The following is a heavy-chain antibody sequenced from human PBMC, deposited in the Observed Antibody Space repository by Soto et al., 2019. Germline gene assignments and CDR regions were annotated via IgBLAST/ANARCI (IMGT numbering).Heavy chain of an antibody. CDR3: ARDLDYYGSGNYYNRIDY. CDR1: GGPFSDYA. CDR2: IIPMFGTA. Sequence: QVQLVQSGAEVKKPGSWVKVSCKVSGGPFSDYAVSWVRQAPGQGLEWMGGIIPMFGTANYAQKFQGRVTITADESTTTAYMELSSLRSEDTAVYYCARDLDYYGSGNYYNRIDYWGQGTLVTVSS. J-gene: IGHJ4*02. V-gene: IGHV1-69*01. D-gene: IGHD3-10*01.